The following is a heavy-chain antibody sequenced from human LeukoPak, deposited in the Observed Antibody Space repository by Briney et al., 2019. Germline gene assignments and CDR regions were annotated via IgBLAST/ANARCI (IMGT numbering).Heavy chain of an antibody. CDR2: INPNSGGT. Sequence: ASVKVSCKASGYTFTGYYMHWVRQAPGQGLEWMGWINPNSGGTNYAQKFQGRVTMTRDTSISTAYMELSRLRSDDTAVYYCARDHCSSTSCYAYFDYWGQGTLVTVSS. V-gene: IGHV1-2*02. D-gene: IGHD2-2*01. J-gene: IGHJ4*02. CDR1: GYTFTGYY. CDR3: ARDHCSSTSCYAYFDY.